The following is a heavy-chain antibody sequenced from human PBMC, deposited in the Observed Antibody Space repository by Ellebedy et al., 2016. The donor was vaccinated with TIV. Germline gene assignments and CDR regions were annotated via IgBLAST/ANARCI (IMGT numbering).Heavy chain of an antibody. CDR2: ISTYNGDT. CDR1: GGTFSSYA. D-gene: IGHD3-22*01. J-gene: IGHJ4*02. CDR3: ARGSHDYDRSGYHD. V-gene: IGHV1-18*01. Sequence: ASVKVSXXASGGTFSSYAISWVRQAPGQGLEWMGWISTYNGDTNSAPHLQGRVTMTIDTSTSTAYLELRSLRSDDTAVYYCARGSHDYDRSGYHDWGQGTLVTVSS.